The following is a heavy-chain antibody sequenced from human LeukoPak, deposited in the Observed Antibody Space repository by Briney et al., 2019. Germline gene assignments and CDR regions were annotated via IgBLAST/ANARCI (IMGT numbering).Heavy chain of an antibody. J-gene: IGHJ4*02. CDR1: GGSISSYY. Sequence: SETLSLTRTVSGGSISSYYWSWIRQPPGKGLEWIGYIYYSGSTNYNPSLKSRVTISVDTSKNQFSLKLSSVTAADTAVYHCGHSSGWYYFDYWGQGTLVTVSS. CDR2: IYYSGST. V-gene: IGHV4-59*01. CDR3: GHSSGWYYFDY. D-gene: IGHD6-19*01.